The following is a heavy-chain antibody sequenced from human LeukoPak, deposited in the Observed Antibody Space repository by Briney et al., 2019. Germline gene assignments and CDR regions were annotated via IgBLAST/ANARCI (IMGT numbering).Heavy chain of an antibody. CDR2: IYSGGSI. D-gene: IGHD1-1*01. J-gene: IGHJ3*02. CDR1: GFTVSSNH. V-gene: IGHV3-53*01. CDR3: ARGSRVTTRLDAFDI. Sequence: GGSLRLSCAASGFTVSSNHMSWVRQAPGKGLEWVSVIYSGGSIYYTDSVKGRFTISRDNSKNMLYLQMNSLRAEDTAVYYCARGSRVTTRLDAFDIWGQGTMVTVSS.